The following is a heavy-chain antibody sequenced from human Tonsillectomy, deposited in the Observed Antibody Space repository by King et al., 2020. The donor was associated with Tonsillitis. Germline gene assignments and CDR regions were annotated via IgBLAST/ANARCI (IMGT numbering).Heavy chain of an antibody. V-gene: IGHV3-53*01. CDR3: ARDAMGLGIGGD. Sequence: VQLVESGGGLIQPGGSLRLSCAASGFTVSSNYMSWVRQAPGKGLEWVSVIYSGGSTYYADSVKGRFTISRDNSKNTLYLQMNSLSAEDTAVHYCARDAMGLGIGGDWVQGTQVTVCS. J-gene: IGHJ4*02. CDR2: IYSGGST. CDR1: GFTVSSNY. D-gene: IGHD7-27*01.